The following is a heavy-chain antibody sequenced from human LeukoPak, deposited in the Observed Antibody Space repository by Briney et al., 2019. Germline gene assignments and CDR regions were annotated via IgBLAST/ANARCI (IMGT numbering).Heavy chain of an antibody. V-gene: IGHV1-69*02. D-gene: IGHD4-17*01. CDR1: GSAFSSYS. CDR3: ASRRGTTLLPYYYYYGMDV. CDR2: IIPILGIA. Sequence: GASVTLSFTASGSAFSSYSISLVRQAPGQGLEWMGRIIPILGIANYAQKFQGRVTITADKSTSTAYMELSSLRSEDTAVYYCASRRGTTLLPYYYYYGMDVWGQGTTVSVSS. J-gene: IGHJ6*02.